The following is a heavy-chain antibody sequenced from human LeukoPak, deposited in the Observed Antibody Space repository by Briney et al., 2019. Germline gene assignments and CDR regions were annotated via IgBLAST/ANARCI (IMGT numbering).Heavy chain of an antibody. CDR3: ARGHDSSGYPY. CDR1: GGSISSNSYY. V-gene: IGHV4-39*07. CDR2: IYYSGST. J-gene: IGHJ4*02. D-gene: IGHD3-22*01. Sequence: PSETLSLTCTVSGGSISSNSYYWGWIRQPPGKGLEWIGSIYYSGSTYYNPSLKSRVTISVDTSKNQFSLKLSSVTAADTAVYYCARGHDSSGYPYWGQGTLVTVSS.